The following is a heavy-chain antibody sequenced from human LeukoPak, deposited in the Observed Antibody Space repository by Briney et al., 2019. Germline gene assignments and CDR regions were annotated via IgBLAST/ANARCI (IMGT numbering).Heavy chain of an antibody. D-gene: IGHD1-26*01. Sequence: MTSETLSLTCTVSGGSISSYYWSWIRQPPGKGLEWIGYIYYSGSTNYNPSLKSRVTISVDTSKNQFSLKLSSVTAADTAVYYCARDRKVGATNWFDPWGQGTLVT. V-gene: IGHV4-59*12. CDR1: GGSISSYY. CDR3: ARDRKVGATNWFDP. CDR2: IYYSGST. J-gene: IGHJ5*02.